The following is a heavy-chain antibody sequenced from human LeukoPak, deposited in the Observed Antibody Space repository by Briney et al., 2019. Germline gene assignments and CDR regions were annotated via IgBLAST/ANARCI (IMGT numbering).Heavy chain of an antibody. J-gene: IGHJ3*02. CDR1: GFTFSSYA. Sequence: GGSLRLSCAASGFTFSSYAMSWVRQAPGKGLEWVSAISGSGGSTYYADSVKGRFTISRDNSKNTLYLQMNSLRAEDTAVYYCAKGTKDRGHYGHDQDAFDIWGQGTMVTVSS. D-gene: IGHD5-12*01. CDR2: ISGSGGST. V-gene: IGHV3-23*01. CDR3: AKGTKDRGHYGHDQDAFDI.